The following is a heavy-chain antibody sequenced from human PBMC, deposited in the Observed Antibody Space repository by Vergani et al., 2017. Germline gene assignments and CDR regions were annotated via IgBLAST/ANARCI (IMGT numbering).Heavy chain of an antibody. D-gene: IGHD1-7*01. V-gene: IGHV3-23*01. CDR1: GFIFTNFA. J-gene: IGHJ6*04. CDR3: AIDRVWNYLGTGMDV. CDR2: ISGSGGFT. Sequence: EVQLLESGGNLVQPGGSLRLSCAASGFIFTNFAMTWVRQPPGEGLEWVSGISGSGGFTYYADSVKSRFTISRDNSMNTMFLQMNNLRAEDTAVYYCAIDRVWNYLGTGMDVWGKWTTVTVSS.